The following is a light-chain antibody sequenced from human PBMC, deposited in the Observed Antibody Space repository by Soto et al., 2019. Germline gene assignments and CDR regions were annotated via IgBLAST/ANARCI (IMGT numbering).Light chain of an antibody. J-gene: IGLJ1*01. Sequence: QSALTQPPSASGSPGQSVTISCTGTSSDVGSYNFVSWYQQYPGKAPKLMIYEVNNRPSGVSNRFSGSKSGNTASLTISGLQAEDEADYYCTSYASSNFHVFGTGTKVTVL. CDR2: EVN. CDR1: SSDVGSYNF. V-gene: IGLV2-14*01. CDR3: TSYASSNFHV.